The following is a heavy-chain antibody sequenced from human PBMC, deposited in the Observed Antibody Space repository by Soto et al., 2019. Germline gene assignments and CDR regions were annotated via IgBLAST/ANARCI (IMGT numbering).Heavy chain of an antibody. V-gene: IGHV3-11*01. D-gene: IGHD3-22*01. J-gene: IGHJ4*02. CDR1: GFTFSDYS. CDR3: ARTYSSHTLFFDY. CDR2: ISSSGSTI. Sequence: GGSLRLSCAASGFTFSDYSMSWIRHAPGKGLEWVSYISSSGSTIYYADSVKGRFTISRDNAKNSLYLQMNSLRAEDTAVYYCARTYSSHTLFFDYWGQGTLVTVSS.